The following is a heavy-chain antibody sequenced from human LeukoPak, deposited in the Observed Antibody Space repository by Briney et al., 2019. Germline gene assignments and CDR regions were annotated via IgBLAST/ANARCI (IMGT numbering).Heavy chain of an antibody. CDR3: TTGFRKYYYDSSGYLKSAFDI. Sequence: PEGSLRLSCAASGFTFSNAWMSWVRQAPGKGLEWVGRIKSKTDGGTTDYAAPVKGRFTISRDDSKNTLYLQMNSLKTEDTAVYYCTTGFRKYYYDSSGYLKSAFDIWGQGTMVTVSS. D-gene: IGHD3-22*01. CDR1: GFTFSNAW. J-gene: IGHJ3*02. CDR2: IKSKTDGGTT. V-gene: IGHV3-15*01.